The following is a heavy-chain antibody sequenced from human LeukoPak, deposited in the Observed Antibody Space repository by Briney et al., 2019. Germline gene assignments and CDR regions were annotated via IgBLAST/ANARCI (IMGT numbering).Heavy chain of an antibody. V-gene: IGHV1-18*01. J-gene: IGHJ4*02. D-gene: IGHD5-24*01. CDR1: GYTFTNYG. CDR2: ISAYNGNT. CDR3: ARVRRDDYNLSFDY. Sequence: ASVKVSCKTSGYTFTNYGISWVRQAPGQGLEWMGWISAYNGNTNYVQKLQGRVTMTIDTSTSTAYMALRSLRSDDTAVYYCARVRRDDYNLSFDYWGQGTLVTVSS.